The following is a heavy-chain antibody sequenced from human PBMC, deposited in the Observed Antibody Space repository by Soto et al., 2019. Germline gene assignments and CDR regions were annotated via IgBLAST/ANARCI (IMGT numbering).Heavy chain of an antibody. D-gene: IGHD6-13*01. J-gene: IGHJ5*02. CDR2: INHSGST. Sequence: QVQLQQWGAGLLKPSETLSLTCAVYGGSFSGYYWSWIRQPPGKGLEWIGEINHSGSTNYNPSLNSRVTISVDTSKNQFSLKLSSVTAADTAGYYCARGRSIAAAVPYWFDPWGQGTLVTVSS. CDR1: GGSFSGYY. CDR3: ARGRSIAAAVPYWFDP. V-gene: IGHV4-34*01.